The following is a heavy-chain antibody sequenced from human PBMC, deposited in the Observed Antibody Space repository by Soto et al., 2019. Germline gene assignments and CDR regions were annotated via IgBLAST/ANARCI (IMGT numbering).Heavy chain of an antibody. CDR3: ARGGGHPGLYWSTGGCYYYLDS. CDR1: GFTLKTYT. Sequence: AQLVESGGGLVKPRGPLRRSCAVSGFTLKTYTMPWVRQAPGRGLEWVSSISSRSSYIYTADSLKGRFTISRDNAENPLFLLMDSLIVEDAAVSSCARGGGHPGLYWSTGGCYYYLDSWGQGMLVTVSS. CDR2: ISSRSSYI. D-gene: IGHD2-15*01. V-gene: IGHV3-21*02. J-gene: IGHJ4*02.